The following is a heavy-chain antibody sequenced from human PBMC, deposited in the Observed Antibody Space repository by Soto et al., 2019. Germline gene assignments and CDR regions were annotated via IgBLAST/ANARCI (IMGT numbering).Heavy chain of an antibody. D-gene: IGHD3-3*01. V-gene: IGHV4-61*01. CDR2: VYHTGRT. Sequence: QVQLQESGPGLVKPSETLSLTCTVSGGSFKSGSYSWSWIRQPPGKGLEWIGYVYHTGRTSYNPSRNSRVSISIDTSKNQFSLNLDSVTAADTAVYFCARDFAYFDSWGQGTLVTVSS. J-gene: IGHJ4*02. CDR1: GGSFKSGSYS. CDR3: ARDFAYFDS.